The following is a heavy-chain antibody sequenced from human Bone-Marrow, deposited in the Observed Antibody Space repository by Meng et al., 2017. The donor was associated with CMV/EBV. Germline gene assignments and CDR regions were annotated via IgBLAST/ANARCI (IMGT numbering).Heavy chain of an antibody. CDR1: GFIFSDYW. D-gene: IGHD2-2*03. V-gene: IGHV3-7*01. Sequence: ESLKISCKASGFIFSDYWMNWVRQVPGKGLEWVATVKPDGSEEFYVDSVKGRFTISRDNAKNSLYLQMNSLRAEDTSVYYCATDDGSYWGQGTLVTVSS. J-gene: IGHJ4*02. CDR3: ATDDGSY. CDR2: VKPDGSEE.